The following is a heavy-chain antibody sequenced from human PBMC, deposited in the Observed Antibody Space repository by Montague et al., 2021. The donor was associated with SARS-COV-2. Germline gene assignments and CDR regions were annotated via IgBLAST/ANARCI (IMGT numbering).Heavy chain of an antibody. CDR1: GFTVSSNY. CDR3: ARDLGGAAAGNFDY. Sequence: SLRLSCAASGFTVSSNYMSWVRRAPGKGLEWVSVIYSGGSTYYADSVKGRFTISRDNSKNTLYLQMYSLRAEDTAVYYCARDLGGAAAGNFDYWGQGTLVTVSS. J-gene: IGHJ4*02. D-gene: IGHD6-13*01. CDR2: IYSGGST. V-gene: IGHV3-66*01.